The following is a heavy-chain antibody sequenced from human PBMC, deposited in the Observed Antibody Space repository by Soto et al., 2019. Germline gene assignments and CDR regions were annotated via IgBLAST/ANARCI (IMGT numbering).Heavy chain of an antibody. CDR3: ARYRREAVAGYTLDN. J-gene: IGHJ4*02. CDR2: VYNSGST. CDR1: GGSIRSNY. Sequence: ASETLSLTCTVSGGSIRSNYWTWIRQPPGKGLEWIGYVYNSGSTNYNPSLKSRVTISEDTSKSQFSLKVNSMTAADTAVYYCARYRREAVAGYTLDNWGQGILVTLSS. D-gene: IGHD6-13*01. V-gene: IGHV4-59*01.